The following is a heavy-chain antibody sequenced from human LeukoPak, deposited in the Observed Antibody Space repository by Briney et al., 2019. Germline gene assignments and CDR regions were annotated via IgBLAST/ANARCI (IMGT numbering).Heavy chain of an antibody. CDR1: GGSISSYY. V-gene: IGHV4-59*01. Sequence: SETLSLTCTVSGGSISSYYWSWIRQPPGKGLEWIGYIYYSGSTNYNPSLKSRVTISVDTSKNQFSLKLSSVTAADTAVYYCARGQWELPDYWGQGTLVTVSS. D-gene: IGHD1-26*01. J-gene: IGHJ4*02. CDR2: IYYSGST. CDR3: ARGQWELPDY.